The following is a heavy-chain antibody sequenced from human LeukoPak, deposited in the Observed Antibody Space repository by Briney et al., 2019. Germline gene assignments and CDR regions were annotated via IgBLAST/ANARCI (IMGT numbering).Heavy chain of an antibody. CDR3: ARAGVRGVIISNGPDY. V-gene: IGHV1-46*01. Sequence: ASVKVSCKASGYTFTSYYMHWVRQAPGQGLEWMGIINPSGGSTSYAQKFQGRVTMTRDTSTSTVYMELSNLRSEDTAVYYCARAGVRGVIISNGPDYWGQGTLVTVSS. D-gene: IGHD3-10*01. J-gene: IGHJ4*02. CDR2: INPSGGST. CDR1: GYTFTSYY.